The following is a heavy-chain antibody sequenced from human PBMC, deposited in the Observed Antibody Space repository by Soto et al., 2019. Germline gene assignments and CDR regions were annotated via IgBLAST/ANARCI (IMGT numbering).Heavy chain of an antibody. CDR2: ISSSSSYI. J-gene: IGHJ4*02. CDR1: GFTFSSYS. V-gene: IGHV3-21*01. D-gene: IGHD2-8*01. CDR3: ARVVTYCTNGVCYSFDY. Sequence: GGSLRLSCAASGFTFSSYSMNWVRQAPGKGLEWVSSISSSSSYIYYADSVKGRFTISRDNAKNSLYLQMNSLRAEDTAVYYCARVVTYCTNGVCYSFDYWGQGTLVTVSS.